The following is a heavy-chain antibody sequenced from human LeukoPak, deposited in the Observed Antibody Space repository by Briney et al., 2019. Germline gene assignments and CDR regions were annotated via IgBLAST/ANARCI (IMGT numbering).Heavy chain of an antibody. J-gene: IGHJ5*02. CDR3: TKEKGRGLYHYPSGTFHGFINS. D-gene: IGHD3-10*01. V-gene: IGHV4-4*02. Sequence: SGTLSLTCDVSGVSISTSDWWSWVRQPPGKALEWLGNIFQNETTNYNPSLQSRVIISLDKSKNQFSLTLMSVTAADTAVYYCTKEKGRGLYHYPSGTFHGFINSWSQGTLVTVSS. CDR2: IFQNETT. CDR1: GVSISTSDW.